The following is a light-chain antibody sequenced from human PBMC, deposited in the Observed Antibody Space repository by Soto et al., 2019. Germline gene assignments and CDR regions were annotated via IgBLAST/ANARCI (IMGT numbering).Light chain of an antibody. CDR2: AAS. J-gene: IGKJ3*01. CDR3: QQTYDSPLT. V-gene: IGKV1-39*01. Sequence: DIQMTQSPSSLSASVGDRVTITCRASQSISSYLNWYHQKPGKAPKLLIYAASSLQSGVPSRFSGSGSGTDFTLTISGLRPEDFAPYYCQQTYDSPLTFGPGTTVDIK. CDR1: QSISSY.